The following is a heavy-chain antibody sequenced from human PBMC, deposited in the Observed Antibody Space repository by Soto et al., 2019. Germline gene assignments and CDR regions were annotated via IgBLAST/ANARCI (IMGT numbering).Heavy chain of an antibody. CDR3: ATPYDFWSGYPDFDY. V-gene: IGHV3-23*01. J-gene: IGHJ4*02. Sequence: GGSLRLSCAASGFTFSSYAMSWVRQAPGKGLEWVSAISGSGGRTYYADSVKGRFTISRDNSKNTLYLQMNSLRAEDTAVYYCATPYDFWSGYPDFDYWGQGTLVTVSS. CDR1: GFTFSSYA. CDR2: ISGSGGRT. D-gene: IGHD3-3*01.